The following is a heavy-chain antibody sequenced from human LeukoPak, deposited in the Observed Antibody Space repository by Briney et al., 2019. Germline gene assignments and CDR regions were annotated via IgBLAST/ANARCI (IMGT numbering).Heavy chain of an antibody. CDR2: INHSGST. CDR1: GGSFSGYY. CDR3: ASVYYDSSGHTDCYYYYGMDV. Sequence: SETLSLTCAVYGGSFSGYYWSWIRQPPGKGLEWIGEINHSGSTNYNPSLKSRVTISVDTSKNQFSLKLSSVTAADTAVYYCASVYYDSSGHTDCYYYYGMDVWGQGTTVTVSS. J-gene: IGHJ6*02. D-gene: IGHD3-22*01. V-gene: IGHV4-34*01.